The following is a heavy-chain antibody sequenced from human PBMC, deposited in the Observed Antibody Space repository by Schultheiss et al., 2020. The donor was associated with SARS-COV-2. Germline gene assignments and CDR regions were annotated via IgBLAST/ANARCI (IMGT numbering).Heavy chain of an antibody. D-gene: IGHD2/OR15-2a*01. CDR2: ISYDGSNK. CDR3: ARGHYFALSIDY. J-gene: IGHJ4*02. Sequence: GGSLRLSCAASGFTFSSYAMHWVRQAPGKGLEWVAVISYDGSNKYYADSVKGRFTISRDNSKNTLYLQMSSLRAEDTAVYYCARGHYFALSIDYWGQGTLVTVSS. CDR1: GFTFSSYA. V-gene: IGHV3-30-3*01.